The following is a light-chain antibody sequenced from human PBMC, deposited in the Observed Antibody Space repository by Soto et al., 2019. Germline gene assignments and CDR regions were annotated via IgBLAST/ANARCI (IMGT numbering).Light chain of an antibody. CDR2: LGS. J-gene: IGKJ1*01. V-gene: IGKV2-28*01. Sequence: DLVMTQSPLSLPVTPGEPASISCRSSQSLLHSNGYNYFDWYLQKPGQSPQLLIYLGSNRASGVXYXXSSSGSGTDFTLQISRVEAEDVGVYYCMQALQPPWTFGQGTKVEIK. CDR3: MQALQPPWT. CDR1: QSLLHSNGYNY.